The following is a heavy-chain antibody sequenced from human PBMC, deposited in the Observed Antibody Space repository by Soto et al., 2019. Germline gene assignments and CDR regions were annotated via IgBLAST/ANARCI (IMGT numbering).Heavy chain of an antibody. D-gene: IGHD1-26*01. Sequence: QVQLVESGGGVVQPGRSLRLSCAASGFTFSSYGMHWVRQAPGKGLEWVAVISYDGSNKYYADSVKGRFTISRDNSKNPLYLQMNSLRAEDTAVYYCAHQAEWELPPKFDYWGQGTLVTVSS. CDR2: ISYDGSNK. V-gene: IGHV3-30*03. J-gene: IGHJ4*02. CDR1: GFTFSSYG. CDR3: AHQAEWELPPKFDY.